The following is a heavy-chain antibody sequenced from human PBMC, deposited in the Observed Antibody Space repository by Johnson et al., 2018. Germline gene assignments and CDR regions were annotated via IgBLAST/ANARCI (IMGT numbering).Heavy chain of an antibody. D-gene: IGHD3-16*01. V-gene: IGHV4-39*01. CDR2: IYYSGST. CDR3: ARHGGGNILFYFDY. CDR1: GGSISSSPYY. J-gene: IGHJ4*02. Sequence: QVQLQESGPGLVKPSEPLSLTFTVSGGSISSSPYYWGWIRQPPGKGLEWIGSIYYSGSTYYNPSLKSRVTISVDTSKNQFSLKLSSVTAADTAVYYCARHGGGNILFYFDYWGQGTLVTVSS.